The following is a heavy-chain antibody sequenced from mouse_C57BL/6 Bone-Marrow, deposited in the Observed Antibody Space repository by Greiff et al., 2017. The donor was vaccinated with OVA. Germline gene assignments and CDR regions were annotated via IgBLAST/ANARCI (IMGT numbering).Heavy chain of an antibody. CDR1: GFTFSDYY. Sequence: EVQGVESGGGLVQPGGSLKLSCAASGFTFSDYYMYWVRQTPEKRLEWVAYISNGGGSTYYPDTVKGRFTISRDNAKNTLYLQMSRLKSEDTAMYYCARHEGYSWFAYWGQGTLVTVSA. V-gene: IGHV5-12*01. D-gene: IGHD2-3*01. J-gene: IGHJ3*01. CDR3: ARHEGYSWFAY. CDR2: ISNGGGST.